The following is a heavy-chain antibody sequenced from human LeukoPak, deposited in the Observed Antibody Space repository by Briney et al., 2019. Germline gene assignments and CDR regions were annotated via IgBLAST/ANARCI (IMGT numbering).Heavy chain of an antibody. Sequence: SGGSLRLSCAASGFTFSSYGMHWVRQAPGKGLEWVAVISYDGSNKYYADSVKGRFTISRDNSKNTLYLQMNSLRAEDTAVYYCAKDSLEATAPGYYYGMDVWGQGTTVTVSS. V-gene: IGHV3-30*18. J-gene: IGHJ6*02. CDR3: AKDSLEATAPGYYYGMDV. D-gene: IGHD5-12*01. CDR1: GFTFSSYG. CDR2: ISYDGSNK.